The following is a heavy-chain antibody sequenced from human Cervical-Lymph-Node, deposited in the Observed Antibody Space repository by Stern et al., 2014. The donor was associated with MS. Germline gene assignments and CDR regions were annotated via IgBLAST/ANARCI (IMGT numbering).Heavy chain of an antibody. CDR1: GFTFSSYG. Sequence: DQLVESGGGVVQPGRSLRLSCAASGFTFSSYGMHWVRQAPGKGLEWVAVISYDGSNKYYADSVKGRFTISRDNSKNTLYLQMNSLRAEDTAVYYCARRLGYCSGGSCRHYYCGMDVWGQGTTVTVSS. V-gene: IGHV3-30*03. D-gene: IGHD2-15*01. CDR2: ISYDGSNK. CDR3: ARRLGYCSGGSCRHYYCGMDV. J-gene: IGHJ6*02.